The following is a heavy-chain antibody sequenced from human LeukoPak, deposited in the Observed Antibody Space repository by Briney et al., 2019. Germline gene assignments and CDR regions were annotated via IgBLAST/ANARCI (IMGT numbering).Heavy chain of an antibody. Sequence: QSGGSLRLSCAASGFTFDDYAMHWVRQAPGKGLEWVSGISWNSGSIGYADSVKGRFTISRDNAKNSLYLQMNSLRAEDTAVYYCARDNSPYYYDSSGGAAFDIWGQGTMVTVSS. CDR1: GFTFDDYA. V-gene: IGHV3-9*01. CDR2: ISWNSGSI. J-gene: IGHJ3*02. CDR3: ARDNSPYYYDSSGGAAFDI. D-gene: IGHD3-22*01.